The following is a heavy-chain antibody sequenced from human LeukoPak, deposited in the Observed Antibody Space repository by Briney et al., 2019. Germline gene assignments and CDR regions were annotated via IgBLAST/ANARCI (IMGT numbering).Heavy chain of an antibody. V-gene: IGHV1-2*06. Sequence: GASAKVSCKASGYTFTGYYMHWVRQAPGQGLEWMGRINPNSGGTNYAQKFQGRVTMTRDTSISTAYMELSRLRSDDTAVYYCARADYDILTGYYTGLSYYYYGMDVWGQGTTVTVSS. D-gene: IGHD3-9*01. CDR1: GYTFTGYY. CDR2: INPNSGGT. CDR3: ARADYDILTGYYTGLSYYYYGMDV. J-gene: IGHJ6*02.